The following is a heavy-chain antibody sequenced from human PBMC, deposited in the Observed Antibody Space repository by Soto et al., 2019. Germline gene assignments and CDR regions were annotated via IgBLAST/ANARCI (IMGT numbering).Heavy chain of an antibody. D-gene: IGHD2-21*02. CDR3: ARGSDGVWNWFDP. CDR2: IYNSGNT. V-gene: IGHV4-30-2*01. J-gene: IGHJ5*02. Sequence: LSLTSAVSGGSISSGIYSWSWTRQPPGQGLEWIGYIYNSGNTYYNPSLMSRVTISVDRSQNHFSLKLTSVTAADTAVYYCARGSDGVWNWFDPWGQGTQVTVS. CDR1: GGSISSGIYS.